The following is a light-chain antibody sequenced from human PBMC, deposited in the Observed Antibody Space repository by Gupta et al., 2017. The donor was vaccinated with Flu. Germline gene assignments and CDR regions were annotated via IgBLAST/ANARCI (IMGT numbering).Light chain of an antibody. CDR1: QSVSAY. J-gene: IGKJ5*01. Sequence: ESVLTQSPATLSLSPGERATLSCRTSQSVSAYLAWYQQKPGQAPRLLLYDASNRATGIPARFRGSGSGTDFTLTISSLEPEDFAVYYCQQRRTWPPTFGQGTRLEIK. CDR3: QQRRTWPPT. CDR2: DAS. V-gene: IGKV3-11*01.